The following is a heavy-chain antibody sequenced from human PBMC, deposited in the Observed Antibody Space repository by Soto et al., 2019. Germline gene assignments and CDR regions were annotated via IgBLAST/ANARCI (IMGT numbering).Heavy chain of an antibody. Sequence: GGSLRLSCAASGFTFSSYAMHWVRQAPGKGLEWVAVISYDGSNKYYADSVKGRFTISRDNSKNTLYLQMNSLRAEDTAVYYCARNYGSGSYRRGSIDYWGQGTLVTVSS. CDR2: ISYDGSNK. D-gene: IGHD3-10*01. CDR3: ARNYGSGSYRRGSIDY. J-gene: IGHJ4*02. CDR1: GFTFSSYA. V-gene: IGHV3-30-3*01.